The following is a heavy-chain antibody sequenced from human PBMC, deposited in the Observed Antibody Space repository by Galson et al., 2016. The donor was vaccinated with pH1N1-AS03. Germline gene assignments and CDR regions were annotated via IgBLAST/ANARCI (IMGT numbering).Heavy chain of an antibody. CDR3: ATLYTYGFTGFDY. CDR1: GYNFINYA. CDR2: ISPGNGNT. V-gene: IGHV1-3*01. J-gene: IGHJ4*02. D-gene: IGHD5-18*01. Sequence: SVKVSCKASGYNFINYAIHWVRQAPGQSLEWMGRISPGNGNTQFSQKFQGKVTLTRDTSATTAYMELSILRSEDTAVYYCATLYTYGFTGFDYWGQGTLVTVSS.